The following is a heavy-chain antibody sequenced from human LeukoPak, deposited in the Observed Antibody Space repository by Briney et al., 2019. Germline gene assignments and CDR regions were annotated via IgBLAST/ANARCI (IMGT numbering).Heavy chain of an antibody. V-gene: IGHV1-18*01. CDR3: ARGFPPRTYYDSSGYYSYYFDY. Sequence: ASVKVSCKTSGYIFSIYALIWVRQAPGQGLEWMAWISGYNGYTKYAQKFQGRVTMTTETSTSTAYMELRSLRSDDTAIYYCARGFPPRTYYDSSGYYSYYFDYWGQGTLVTVSS. CDR1: GYIFSIYA. CDR2: ISGYNGYT. J-gene: IGHJ4*02. D-gene: IGHD3-22*01.